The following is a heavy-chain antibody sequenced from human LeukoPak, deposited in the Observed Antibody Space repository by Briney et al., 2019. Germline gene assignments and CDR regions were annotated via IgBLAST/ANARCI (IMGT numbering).Heavy chain of an antibody. D-gene: IGHD6-19*01. V-gene: IGHV1-2*02. J-gene: IGHJ6*02. CDR3: ARDGAVAGTIPRSYYYYGMDV. CDR1: GYTFTGYY. CDR2: INPNSGGT. Sequence: GASVTVSCKASGYTFTGYYMHWVRQAPGQGLEWMGWINPNSGGTNYAQKFQGRVTMTRDTSISTAYMELSRLRSDDTAVYYCARDGAVAGTIPRSYYYYGMDVWGQGTTVTVSS.